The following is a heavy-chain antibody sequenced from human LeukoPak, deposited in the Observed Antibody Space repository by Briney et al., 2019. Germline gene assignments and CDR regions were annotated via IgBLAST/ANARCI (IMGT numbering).Heavy chain of an antibody. V-gene: IGHV1-8*02. CDR1: GYTFTGYY. Sequence: ASVTVSCKASGYTFTGYYMHWVRQATGQGLEWMGWMNPNSGNTGYAQKFQGRVTMTRNTSISTAYMELSSLRSEDTAVYYCARSTVTTGWYYYYYMDVWGKGTTVTVSS. D-gene: IGHD4-17*01. CDR3: ARSTVTTGWYYYYYMDV. CDR2: MNPNSGNT. J-gene: IGHJ6*03.